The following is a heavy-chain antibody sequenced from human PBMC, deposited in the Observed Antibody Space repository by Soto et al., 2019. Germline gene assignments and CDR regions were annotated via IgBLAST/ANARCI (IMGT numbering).Heavy chain of an antibody. CDR2: IYYSGST. J-gene: IGHJ4*02. CDR3: ATLWGQD. D-gene: IGHD3-10*01. V-gene: IGHV4-39*01. Sequence: QLQLQESGPGLVKPSETLSLTCTVSGGSISSSSYYWGWIRQPPGKGLEWIGSIYYSGSTYYNPSRKRRVTRSVDTSKNQFPLTLSSVTAADTAVYYCATLWGQDWGQGTLVTVSS. CDR1: GGSISSSSYY.